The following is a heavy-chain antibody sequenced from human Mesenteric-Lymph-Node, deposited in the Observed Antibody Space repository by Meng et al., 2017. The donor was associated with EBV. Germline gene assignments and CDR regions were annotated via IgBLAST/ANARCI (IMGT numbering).Heavy chain of an antibody. CDR3: ARPLPYNNYVEGWFDP. Sequence: QVQLVQSGAEVKKPXXSVQVXCKASGYTFTSYYMHWVRQAPGQGLEWMGGIIPMSGTTNYAQKFQGRVTITADESTSTVYMELSSLRSEDTAVYYCARPLPYNNYVEGWFDPWGQGTLVTVSS. D-gene: IGHD4-11*01. CDR1: GYTFTSYY. CDR2: IIPMSGTT. J-gene: IGHJ5*02. V-gene: IGHV1-69*01.